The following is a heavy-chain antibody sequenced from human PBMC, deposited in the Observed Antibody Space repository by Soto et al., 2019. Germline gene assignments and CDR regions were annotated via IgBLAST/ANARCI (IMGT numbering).Heavy chain of an antibody. D-gene: IGHD2-2*02. CDR1: GYTFTSYG. V-gene: IGHV1-18*04. Sequence: VKVSCKASGYTFTSYGISWVRQAPGQGLEWMGWISAYNGNTNYAQKLQGRVTMTTDTSTSTAYMELRSLRSDDTAVYYCARGGVVCSSTSCYNRYYYGMDVWGQGTTVTVS. J-gene: IGHJ6*02. CDR2: ISAYNGNT. CDR3: ARGGVVCSSTSCYNRYYYGMDV.